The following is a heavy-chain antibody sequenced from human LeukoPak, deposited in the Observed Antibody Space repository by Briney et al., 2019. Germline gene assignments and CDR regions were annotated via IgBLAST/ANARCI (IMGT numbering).Heavy chain of an antibody. D-gene: IGHD7-27*01. CDR2: IYYSGST. V-gene: IGHV4-59*08. Sequence: SETLSLTCTVSGGSISSYYWSWIRQPPGKGLEWIGYIYYSGSTNYNPSLKSRVTISVDTSKNQFSLKLSFVTAADTAVYYCARTWGNWYFDLWGRGTLVTVSS. J-gene: IGHJ2*01. CDR3: ARTWGNWYFDL. CDR1: GGSISSYY.